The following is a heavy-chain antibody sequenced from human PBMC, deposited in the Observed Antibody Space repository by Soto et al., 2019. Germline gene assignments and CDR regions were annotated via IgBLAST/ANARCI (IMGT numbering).Heavy chain of an antibody. D-gene: IGHD4-17*01. CDR2: IYSGGGT. Sequence: HPGVSLRLSCPTSGLTVSSNYMSWVRQAPGKGLQWVSIIYSGGGTYYADSVKGRFTISRDNYKNTLYLQMNSLRAEDTAVYYCARAPRYGDYFRGFDYWGQGTLVTVSS. J-gene: IGHJ4*02. CDR3: ARAPRYGDYFRGFDY. CDR1: GLTVSSNY. V-gene: IGHV3-53*01.